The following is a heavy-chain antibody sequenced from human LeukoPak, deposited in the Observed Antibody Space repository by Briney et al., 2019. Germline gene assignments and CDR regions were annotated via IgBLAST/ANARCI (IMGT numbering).Heavy chain of an antibody. CDR2: ISLNGGAT. Sequence: GGSLRLSCAASGFTFSGYDMNWVRQAPGKGLEWVSGISLNGGATGYANSVKGRFTISRDNAKNTLYLQMNSLRAEDTAVYYCASPSGMDAFDIWGQGTMVTVSS. V-gene: IGHV3-20*04. CDR3: ASPSGMDAFDI. D-gene: IGHD6-6*01. J-gene: IGHJ3*02. CDR1: GFTFSGYD.